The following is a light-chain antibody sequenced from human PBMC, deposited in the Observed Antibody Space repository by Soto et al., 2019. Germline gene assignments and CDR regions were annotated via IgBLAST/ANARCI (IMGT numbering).Light chain of an antibody. V-gene: IGKV1-9*01. CDR2: AAS. CDR1: QGISSY. J-gene: IGKJ5*01. CDR3: QQLNSYPST. Sequence: IQLTQSPSGLSASVGDRVTITCRSSQGISSYLAWYQQKPGKAPKLLIYAASTLQSGVPPRFSGSGSGTDFTLTISSLQPEDFATYYCQQLNSYPSTFGQGTRLEIK.